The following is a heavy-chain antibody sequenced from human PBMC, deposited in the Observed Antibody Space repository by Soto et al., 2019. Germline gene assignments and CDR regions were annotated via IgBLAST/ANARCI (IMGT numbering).Heavy chain of an antibody. V-gene: IGHV4-31*03. CDR2: IYYSGST. D-gene: IGHD3-22*01. CDR3: ARDQARYYYDSSGYYHSGWFDP. J-gene: IGHJ5*02. Sequence: QVQLQESGPGLVKPSQTLSLTCTVSGGSISSGGYYWSWIRQHPGKGLEWIGYIYYSGSTYYNPSLKSRVTISVDTSKNQFSLKLSSVTAADTAVYYCARDQARYYYDSSGYYHSGWFDPWGQGTLVTVSS. CDR1: GGSISSGGYY.